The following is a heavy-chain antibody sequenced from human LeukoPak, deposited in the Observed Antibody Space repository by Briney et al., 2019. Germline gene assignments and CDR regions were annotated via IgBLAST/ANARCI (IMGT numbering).Heavy chain of an antibody. D-gene: IGHD1-26*01. CDR2: IYSGGST. CDR3: TTLPKWELPHY. J-gene: IGHJ4*02. CDR1: GFTVSSNY. Sequence: GGSLRLSCAAPGFTVSSNYMSWVRQAPGKGLEWVSVIYSGGSTYYADSVKGRFTISRDNSKNTLYLQMNSLRAEDTAVYYCTTLPKWELPHYWGQGTLVTVSS. V-gene: IGHV3-53*01.